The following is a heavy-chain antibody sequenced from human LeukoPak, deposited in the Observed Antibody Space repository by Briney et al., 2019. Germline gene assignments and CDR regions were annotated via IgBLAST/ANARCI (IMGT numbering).Heavy chain of an antibody. CDR1: GFTFSSYG. CDR2: ISGSTGRT. CDR3: ARNGNSGSGS. J-gene: IGHJ4*02. V-gene: IGHV3-23*01. D-gene: IGHD3-10*01. Sequence: GGSLRLSCAASGFTFSSYGMSWVRQAPGKGLEWVSVISGSTGRTYYADSVKGRFTISRDNSKNTLYLQMNSLRAEDTALYYCARNGNSGSGSWGQGTLVTVSS.